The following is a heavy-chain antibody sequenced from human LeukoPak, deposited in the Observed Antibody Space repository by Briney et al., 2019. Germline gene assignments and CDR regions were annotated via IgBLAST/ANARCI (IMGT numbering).Heavy chain of an antibody. J-gene: IGHJ4*02. CDR3: ARGDGYYDSSGYFDY. CDR1: GFTFSSYS. Sequence: GGSLRLSCAASGFTFSSYSMNWVRQAPGKGLEWVSSISSSSSYIYYADSVKGRFTIPRDNAKSSLYLQMNSLRAEDTAVYYCARGDGYYDSSGYFDYWGQGTLVTVSS. V-gene: IGHV3-21*01. D-gene: IGHD3-22*01. CDR2: ISSSSSYI.